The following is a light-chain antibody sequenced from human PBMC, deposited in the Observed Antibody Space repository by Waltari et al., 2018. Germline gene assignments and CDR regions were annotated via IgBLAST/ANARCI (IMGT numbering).Light chain of an antibody. CDR1: QDISNW. CDR2: KAS. V-gene: IGKV1-5*03. J-gene: IGKJ2*01. CDR3: QQYRHNVYT. Sequence: DIQMTQSPSTLSASVGDRVALTCRASQDISNWLAWYQQKPGKAPKLLIYKASSLEGGVPSRFSGSGSGTEFTLTISILQPDDFATYYCQQYRHNVYTFGQGTKL.